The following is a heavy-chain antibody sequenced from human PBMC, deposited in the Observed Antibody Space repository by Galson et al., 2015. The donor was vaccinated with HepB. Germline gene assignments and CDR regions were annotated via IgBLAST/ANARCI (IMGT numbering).Heavy chain of an antibody. V-gene: IGHV3-30*18. CDR3: AKDLAGGMLWDY. CDR1: GFTFSSYG. Sequence: SLRLSCAASGFTFSSYGMHWVRQAPGKGLEWVAVISYDGSNKYYADSVKGRFTISRDNSKNTLYLQMNSLRAEDTAVYYCAKDLAGGMLWDYWGQGTLVTVSS. D-gene: IGHD2-8*01. J-gene: IGHJ4*02. CDR2: ISYDGSNK.